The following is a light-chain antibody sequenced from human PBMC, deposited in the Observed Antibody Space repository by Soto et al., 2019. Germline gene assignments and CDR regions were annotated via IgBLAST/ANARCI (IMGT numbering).Light chain of an antibody. CDR1: RSVASF. CDR2: DAS. J-gene: IGKJ5*01. V-gene: IGKV3-11*01. CDR3: QQRGTWPPT. Sequence: DIVLTQSPATLSVSLGEGATVSCRASRSVASFLAWYQQKPGQAPRLLIYDASNRATGVPSRFSGIGSGTDFTLTISSLEPEDFAVYYCQQRGTWPPTFGQGTRLEIK.